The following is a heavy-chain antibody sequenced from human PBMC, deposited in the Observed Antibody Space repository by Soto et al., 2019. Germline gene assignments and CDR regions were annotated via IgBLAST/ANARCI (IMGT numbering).Heavy chain of an antibody. V-gene: IGHV4-34*01. CDR2: INHSGST. CDR3: ARRGGVVVVAATEPSRLKLSWFDP. J-gene: IGHJ5*02. D-gene: IGHD2-15*01. CDR1: GGSFSGYY. Sequence: SETLSLTCAVYGGSFSGYYWSWIRQPPGKGLEWIGEINHSGSTNYNPSLKSRVTISVDTSKNQFSLKLSSVTAADTAVYYCARRGGVVVVAATEPSRLKLSWFDPWGQGTLVTVSS.